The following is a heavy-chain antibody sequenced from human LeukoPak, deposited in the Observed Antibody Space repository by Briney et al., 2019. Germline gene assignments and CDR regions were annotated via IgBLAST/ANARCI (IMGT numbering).Heavy chain of an antibody. J-gene: IGHJ4*02. Sequence: GGSLRLSCAASGFTFSSYAMSWVRQAAGKGLEWVSTISHTGGSTSYAQKFQGRVTMTRDTSTSTVYMELSSLRSEDTAVYYCAAGSSGYDYWGQGTLVTVSS. V-gene: IGHV3-23*01. CDR1: GFTFSSYA. CDR3: AAGSSGYDY. CDR2: ISHTGGST. D-gene: IGHD3-22*01.